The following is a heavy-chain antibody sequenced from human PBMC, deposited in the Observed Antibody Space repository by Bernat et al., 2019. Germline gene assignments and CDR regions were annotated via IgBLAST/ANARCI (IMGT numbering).Heavy chain of an antibody. Sequence: EVQLVESGGGLVQPGGSLRLSCAASGFTFSSYWMSWVRQAPGKGLEWVANIKQDGSEKYYVDSVKGRFTISRDNAKNSLYMQMNSLRAEDTAAYYCASDPLHYFDYWGQGTLVTVSS. CDR1: GFTFSSYW. V-gene: IGHV3-7*03. CDR2: IKQDGSEK. CDR3: ASDPLHYFDY. J-gene: IGHJ4*02.